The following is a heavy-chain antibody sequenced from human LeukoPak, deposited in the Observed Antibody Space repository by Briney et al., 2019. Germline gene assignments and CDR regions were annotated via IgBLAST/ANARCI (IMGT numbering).Heavy chain of an antibody. J-gene: IGHJ4*02. V-gene: IGHV3-73*01. CDR3: TRRGDFWSGYYKAGTDY. CDR2: IRSKANSYAT. D-gene: IGHD3-3*01. Sequence: GGSLRLSCAASGFTFSGSAMHWVRQASGKGLEWVGRIRSKANSYATAYAASVKGRFTISRDDSKNTAYLQMNSLKTEDTAVYYCTRRGDFWSGYYKAGTDYWGQGTPVTVSS. CDR1: GFTFSGSA.